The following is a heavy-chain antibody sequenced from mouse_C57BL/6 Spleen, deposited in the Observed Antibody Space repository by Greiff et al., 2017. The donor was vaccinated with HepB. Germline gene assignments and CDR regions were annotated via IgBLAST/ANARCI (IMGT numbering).Heavy chain of an antibody. CDR2: IYPGDGDT. J-gene: IGHJ2*01. D-gene: IGHD1-1*01. CDR3: ARNYGSSQRLFDY. CDR1: GYAFSSYW. V-gene: IGHV1-80*01. Sequence: QVQLQQSGAELVKPGASVKISCKASGYAFSSYWMNWVKQRPGKGLEWIGQIYPGDGDTNYNGKFKGKATLTADKSSSTAYMQLSSLTSEDSAVYFCARNYGSSQRLFDYWGQGTTLTVSS.